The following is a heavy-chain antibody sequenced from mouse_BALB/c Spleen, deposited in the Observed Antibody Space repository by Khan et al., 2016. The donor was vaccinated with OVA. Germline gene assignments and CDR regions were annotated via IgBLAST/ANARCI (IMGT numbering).Heavy chain of an antibody. J-gene: IGHJ3*01. Sequence: VRLQQSGPELVKPGASVKIPCKASGYTFTDYNMDWVKQSHGKSLEWIGDINPNNGGTIYNQKFKGKATLTVDKSSSTAYLEFRSLTSEDTAVYYCTRGGNYGNYEGAWFAYWGQGTLVTVSA. CDR3: TRGGNYGNYEGAWFAY. D-gene: IGHD2-1*01. V-gene: IGHV1-18*01. CDR2: INPNNGGT. CDR1: GYTFTDYN.